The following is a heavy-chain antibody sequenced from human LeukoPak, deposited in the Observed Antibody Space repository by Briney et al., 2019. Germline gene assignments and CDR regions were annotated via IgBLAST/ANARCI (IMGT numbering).Heavy chain of an antibody. D-gene: IGHD3-3*01. CDR1: GYTFTGYY. CDR2: INPNGGGT. J-gene: IGHJ4*02. V-gene: IGHV1-2*02. Sequence: GASVKVSCKASGYTFTGYYLHWLRQAPGQGLEWMGWINPNGGGTNYAHKFQGRVTMTRDTSIDTVYMELSSLRSDDTAVYYCGRAKYEFWSGTPDCDLDYWGQGTLVTVSS. CDR3: GRAKYEFWSGTPDCDLDY.